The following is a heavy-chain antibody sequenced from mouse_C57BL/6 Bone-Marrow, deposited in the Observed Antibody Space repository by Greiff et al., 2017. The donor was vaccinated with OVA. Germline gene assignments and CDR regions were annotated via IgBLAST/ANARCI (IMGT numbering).Heavy chain of an antibody. J-gene: IGHJ3*01. CDR3: ARSKFAY. V-gene: IGHV1-66*01. CDR1: GYSFTSYY. Sequence: QVHVKQSGPELVKPGASVKISCKASGYSFTSYYIHWVKQRPGQGLEWIGWIYPGSGNTKYNEKFKGKATLTADTSSSTAYMQLSSLTSEDSAVYYCARSKFAYWGQGTLVTVSA. CDR2: IYPGSGNT.